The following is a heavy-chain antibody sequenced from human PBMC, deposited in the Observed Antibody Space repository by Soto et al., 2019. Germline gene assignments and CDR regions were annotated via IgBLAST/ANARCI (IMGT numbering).Heavy chain of an antibody. J-gene: IGHJ5*02. CDR3: ARERVPGAIHHTWFDP. D-gene: IGHD2-2*02. V-gene: IGHV4-30-4*01. CDR1: GGSISSGDYY. Sequence: SETLSLTCTVSGGSISSGDYYWSWIRQPPGKGLEWIGYIYYSGSTYYNPSLQSRVTISVDTSKNQFSLNLGSVTAADTAVYFCARERVPGAIHHTWFDPSGHGTLVTV. CDR2: IYYSGST.